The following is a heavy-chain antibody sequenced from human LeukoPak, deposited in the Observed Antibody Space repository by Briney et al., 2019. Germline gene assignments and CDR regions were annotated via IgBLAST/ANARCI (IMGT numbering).Heavy chain of an antibody. V-gene: IGHV3-21*01. Sequence: GGSLRLSCAASGFTFSSYSMNWVCQAPGKGLEWVSSISSSSSYIYYADSVKGRFTISGDNAKNSLYLQMNSLRAEDTAVYYCARDSTGGSPAFDYWGRGTLVTVSS. J-gene: IGHJ4*02. D-gene: IGHD3-16*01. CDR3: ARDSTGGSPAFDY. CDR1: GFTFSSYS. CDR2: ISSSSSYI.